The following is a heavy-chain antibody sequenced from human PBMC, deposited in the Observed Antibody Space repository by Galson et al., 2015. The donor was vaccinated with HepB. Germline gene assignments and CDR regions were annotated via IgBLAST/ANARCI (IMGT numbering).Heavy chain of an antibody. V-gene: IGHV3-23*01. J-gene: IGHJ4*02. CDR2: ISGDTYGT. Sequence: SLRLSCAGSGFIFSNYALSWVRQAPGKGLQWVSGISGDTYGTYYADSVKGRFTISRDNSNSRLYLHMTSVTADATATYYCAKGRGWYTGFDSWGQGALVTVSS. CDR3: AKGRGWYTGFDS. CDR1: GFIFSNYA. D-gene: IGHD6-19*01.